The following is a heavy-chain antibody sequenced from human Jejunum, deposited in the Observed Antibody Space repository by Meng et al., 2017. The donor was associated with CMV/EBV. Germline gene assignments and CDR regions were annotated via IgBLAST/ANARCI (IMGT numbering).Heavy chain of an antibody. CDR1: TFSLYP. D-gene: IGHD6-19*01. V-gene: IGHV3-9*01. J-gene: IGHJ6*02. Sequence: TFSLYPMAWVRQAPGGGLEWVAGIVWHSGSIGYADSVEGRFTISRDNAKNSLYLQMNSLTTEDTALYYCAKVAMAARRGTGGLDVWGQGTTVTVSS. CDR2: IVWHSGSI. CDR3: AKVAMAARRGTGGLDV.